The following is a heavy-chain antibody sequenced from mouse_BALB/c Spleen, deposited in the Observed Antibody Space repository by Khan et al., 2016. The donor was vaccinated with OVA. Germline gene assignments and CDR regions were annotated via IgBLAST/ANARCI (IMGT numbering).Heavy chain of an antibody. CDR3: ARENYYGRSGYAMDY. Sequence: DLVKPGASVKLSCKASGYTFTSYWINWIKQRPGQGLEWIGRIGPGSSNAYYNDMFKDKATLTVDTSSNTAYIQLSSLSSEDSAVYFCARENYYGRSGYAMDYRGQGTSVTVSA. D-gene: IGHD1-1*01. V-gene: IGHV1S41*01. CDR2: IGPGSSNA. CDR1: GYTFTSYW. J-gene: IGHJ4*01.